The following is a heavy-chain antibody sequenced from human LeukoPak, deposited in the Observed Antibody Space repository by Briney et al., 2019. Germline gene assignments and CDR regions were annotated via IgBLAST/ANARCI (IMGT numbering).Heavy chain of an antibody. CDR3: ARDVSTTSSWWFDP. J-gene: IGHJ5*02. Sequence: RRASVKVSCKASGYTFTSHYMHWVRQAPDQGLEWMGIISPSGGSTSYAQNFQGRVTMTRDMSTRTDYMELSSLRYEDTAVYYCARDVSTTSSWWFDPWGQGTLVIVSS. CDR1: GYTFTSHY. D-gene: IGHD2/OR15-2a*01. CDR2: ISPSGGST. V-gene: IGHV1-46*01.